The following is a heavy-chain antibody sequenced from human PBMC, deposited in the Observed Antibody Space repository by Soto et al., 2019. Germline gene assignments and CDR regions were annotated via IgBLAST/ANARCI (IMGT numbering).Heavy chain of an antibody. J-gene: IGHJ6*02. Sequence: EVQLVESGGDLVQPGGSLRLSCAASGFAVSSNDMTWVRQAPGKGREWVSVIHSGGDTHYADSVRGRFTISRDNSKNTLYLQMNSLRAEDTAVYYCARSRTGTTYGGMDVWGQGTTVTVSS. CDR3: ARSRTGTTYGGMDV. V-gene: IGHV3-66*01. D-gene: IGHD1-7*01. CDR2: IHSGGDT. CDR1: GFAVSSND.